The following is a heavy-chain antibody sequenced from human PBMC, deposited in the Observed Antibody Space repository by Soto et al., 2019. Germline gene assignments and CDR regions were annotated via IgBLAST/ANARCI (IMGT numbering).Heavy chain of an antibody. CDR3: ARGYGLDV. J-gene: IGHJ6*02. Sequence: QGQLQESGPGLVKPSGTVSLTCAVSGGSISTDNWWIWVRQRPGRGLEWIGEIHHSGSTNHNPSLKSRVTVSVDKSKNQFSLNLSSVTAADSAVYYWARGYGLDVWGQGTTVTVSS. CDR2: IHHSGST. CDR1: GGSISTDNW. V-gene: IGHV4-4*02.